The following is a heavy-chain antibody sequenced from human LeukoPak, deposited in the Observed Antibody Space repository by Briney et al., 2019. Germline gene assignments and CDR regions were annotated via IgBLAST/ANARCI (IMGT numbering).Heavy chain of an antibody. CDR3: ARDGSPYDSSGYSDY. Sequence: SVKVSCKASGGTFSSHAISWVRQAPGQGLEWMGGIIPIFGTANYAQKFQGRVTITADESTSTAYMELSSLRSEDTAVYYCARDGSPYDSSGYSDYWGQGTLVAVSS. D-gene: IGHD3-22*01. CDR2: IIPIFGTA. J-gene: IGHJ4*02. V-gene: IGHV1-69*01. CDR1: GGTFSSHA.